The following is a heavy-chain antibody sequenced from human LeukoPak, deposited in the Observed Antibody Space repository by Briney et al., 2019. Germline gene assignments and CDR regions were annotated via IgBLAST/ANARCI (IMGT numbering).Heavy chain of an antibody. CDR1: GGSFSNYY. V-gene: IGHV4-34*01. Sequence: SETLSLTCAVYGGSFSNYYWSWIRQAPGKGLEWIGEINHSGGTNYNPSLKSRVTISVGTSKNQFSLKLTSVTAADTAVYYCATRDVWGQGTTVTVFS. CDR2: INHSGGT. CDR3: ATRDV. J-gene: IGHJ6*02.